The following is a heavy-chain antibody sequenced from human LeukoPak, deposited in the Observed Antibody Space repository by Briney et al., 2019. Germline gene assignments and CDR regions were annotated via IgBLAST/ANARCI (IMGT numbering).Heavy chain of an antibody. CDR2: ISESGGST. V-gene: IGHV3-23*01. CDR1: GSTFSSYA. J-gene: IGHJ6*02. Sequence: GGSLRLSCAAPGSTFSSYAMSWVRQAPGKGLKWVSAISESGGSTYYADAVKGRFTISRDNSKNTLYLQMNSLRAEDTALYYCAIRYYFYYYGMDVWGQGTTVTVSS. CDR3: AIRYYFYYYGMDV.